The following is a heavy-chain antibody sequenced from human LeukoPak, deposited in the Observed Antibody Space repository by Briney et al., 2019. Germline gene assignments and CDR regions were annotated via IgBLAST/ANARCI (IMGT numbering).Heavy chain of an antibody. CDR2: INPNSGGT. Sequence: ASVKVSCKASGYTFTGYYMHWVRQAPGQGLEWMGWINPNSGGTNYAQKFQGRVTMTRDTSISTAYMELSRLRSDDTAVYYCARALQSWNDGTDAFDIWGQGTMVTVSS. CDR1: GYTFTGYY. D-gene: IGHD1-1*01. J-gene: IGHJ3*02. CDR3: ARALQSWNDGTDAFDI. V-gene: IGHV1-2*02.